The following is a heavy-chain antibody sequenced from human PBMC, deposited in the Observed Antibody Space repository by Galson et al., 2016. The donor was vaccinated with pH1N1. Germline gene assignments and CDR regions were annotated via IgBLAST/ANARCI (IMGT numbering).Heavy chain of an antibody. V-gene: IGHV4-61*02. Sequence: TLSLTCTVSGVSVNSPTYYWSWIRQPAGKGLEWIGRFHTGGSTNYKPSLNSRVTISLDASNNQFSLKLTSVTAADTAVYYCAREADSSDSTGYYYKPFYYWGQGILVTVSS. CDR1: GVSVNSPTYY. J-gene: IGHJ4*02. D-gene: IGHD3-22*01. CDR2: FHTGGST. CDR3: AREADSSDSTGYYYKPFYY.